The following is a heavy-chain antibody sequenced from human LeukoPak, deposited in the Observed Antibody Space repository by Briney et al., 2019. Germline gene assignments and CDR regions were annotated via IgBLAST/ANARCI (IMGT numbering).Heavy chain of an antibody. D-gene: IGHD4-17*01. Sequence: ASVKVSCKASGYTFTSYYMHWVRQAPGQGLEWMGLINPTGDRTGYAQKFQGRVTMTRDMSTSTVYMELSSLRSEDTAVYYCATWAGDYGDPFDYWGQGTLVTVYS. V-gene: IGHV1-46*01. CDR3: ATWAGDYGDPFDY. CDR2: INPTGDRT. CDR1: GYTFTSYY. J-gene: IGHJ4*02.